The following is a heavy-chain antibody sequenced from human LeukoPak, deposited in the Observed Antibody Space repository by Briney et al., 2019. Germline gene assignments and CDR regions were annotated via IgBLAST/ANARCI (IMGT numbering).Heavy chain of an antibody. CDR1: GFTFDDYS. D-gene: IGHD3-22*01. Sequence: GRSLRLSCAASGFTFDDYSMHGVRQAPGKGVEWVSGISWNSGSIGYEDSVKGRFTISRDNAKNSLYLQMNSLRAEDMALYYCAKDMVRHSSGYYSFDYWGQGTLVTVSS. J-gene: IGHJ4*02. CDR3: AKDMVRHSSGYYSFDY. V-gene: IGHV3-9*03. CDR2: ISWNSGSI.